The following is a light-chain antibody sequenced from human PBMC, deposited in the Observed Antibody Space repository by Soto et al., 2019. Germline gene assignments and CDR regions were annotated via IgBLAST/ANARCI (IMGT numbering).Light chain of an antibody. CDR1: SSNIGAGYD. CDR3: LSYDSSLSVV. Sequence: QSVLTQPPSVSGAPGQRVTISCTGSSSNIGAGYDVHWYQQLPGTAPKILIYGNINRPSGVPDRFSGSKSGTSASLAITGLQAEDEADYYCLSYDSSLSVVFGGGTKVTVL. V-gene: IGLV1-40*01. CDR2: GNI. J-gene: IGLJ2*01.